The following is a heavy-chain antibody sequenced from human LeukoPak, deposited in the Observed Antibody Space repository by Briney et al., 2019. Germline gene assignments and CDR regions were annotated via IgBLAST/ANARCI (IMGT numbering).Heavy chain of an antibody. CDR2: TYYIGST. Sequence: SETLSLTCTVSGGSISRYYWSWIRQPPGKGLEWIGYTYYIGSTNYNPSLKSRVTISVDKSKNQFSLKLSSVTAADTAVYYCAKGGVAVAGHKDYWGQGTLVTVSS. CDR3: AKGGVAVAGHKDY. CDR1: GGSISRYY. D-gene: IGHD6-19*01. J-gene: IGHJ4*02. V-gene: IGHV4-59*12.